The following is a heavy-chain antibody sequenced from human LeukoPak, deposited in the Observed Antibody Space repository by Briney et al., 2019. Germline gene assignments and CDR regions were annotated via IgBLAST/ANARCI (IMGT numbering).Heavy chain of an antibody. D-gene: IGHD1-26*01. Sequence: PSETLSLTCTVSGGSISSYYWSWIRQPPGKGLEWIGYIYYSGSTNYNPSLKSRVTISVDTSKNQFSLKLSSVTAADTAVYYCARDPWYSGSYSKDYWGQGTLVTVSS. CDR3: ARDPWYSGSYSKDY. V-gene: IGHV4-59*12. J-gene: IGHJ4*02. CDR1: GGSISSYY. CDR2: IYYSGST.